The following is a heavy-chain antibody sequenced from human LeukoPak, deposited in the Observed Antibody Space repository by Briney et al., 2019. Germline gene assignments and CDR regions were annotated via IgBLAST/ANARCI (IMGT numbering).Heavy chain of an antibody. D-gene: IGHD4-17*01. V-gene: IGHV1-69*13. CDR2: IIPIFGTA. CDR1: GGTFSSYA. CDR3: ARVSYGDHGGFEDY. J-gene: IGHJ4*02. Sequence: SVRVSCKASGGTFSSYAISWVRQAPGQGLEWMGGIIPIFGTANYAQKFQGRVTITADESTSTAYMELSSLRSEDTAVYYCARVSYGDHGGFEDYWGQGTLVTVSS.